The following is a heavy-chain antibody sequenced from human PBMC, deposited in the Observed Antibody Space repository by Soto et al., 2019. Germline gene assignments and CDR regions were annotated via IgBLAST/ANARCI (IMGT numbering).Heavy chain of an antibody. Sequence: QLQLQESGSGLVKPSQTLSLTCAVSGGSISSGGYSWSWIRQPPGKGLEWIGYIYHSGSTYYNPFLNSRVTRSVDGSKNLFSLKLSSVTAADTAVYYCATQEGKGPFDYWGQGTLVTVSS. V-gene: IGHV4-30-2*01. D-gene: IGHD2-15*01. CDR3: ATQEGKGPFDY. J-gene: IGHJ4*02. CDR1: GGSISSGGYS. CDR2: IYHSGST.